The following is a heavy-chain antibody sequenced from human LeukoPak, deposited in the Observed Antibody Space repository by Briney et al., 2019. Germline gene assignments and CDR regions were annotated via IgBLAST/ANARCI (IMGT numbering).Heavy chain of an antibody. V-gene: IGHV3-30-3*01. CDR1: GFTFSSYA. J-gene: IGHJ5*02. CDR3: ARDRGIAAAGYSWFDP. D-gene: IGHD6-13*01. CDR2: ISYDGSNK. Sequence: PGGSLRLSCAASGFTFSSYAMHWVRQAPGKGLERVAVISYDGSNKYYADSVKGRFTISRDNSKNTLYLQMNSLRAEDTAVYYCARDRGIAAAGYSWFDPWGQGTLVTVSS.